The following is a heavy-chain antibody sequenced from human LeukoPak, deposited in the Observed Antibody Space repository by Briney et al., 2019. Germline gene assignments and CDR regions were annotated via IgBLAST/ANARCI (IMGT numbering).Heavy chain of an antibody. CDR2: IYTSGST. D-gene: IGHD1-7*01. Sequence: PSQTLSLTCTVSGGSISSGSYYWSWIRQPAGKGLEWIGRIYTSGSTNYNPSLKSRVSMSVDRSKNQFSLKLSSVTAADTAVYNCARNARNEAGTRHEAFDIWGQGTMVTVSS. CDR3: ARNARNEAGTRHEAFDI. CDR1: GGSISSGSYY. J-gene: IGHJ3*02. V-gene: IGHV4-61*02.